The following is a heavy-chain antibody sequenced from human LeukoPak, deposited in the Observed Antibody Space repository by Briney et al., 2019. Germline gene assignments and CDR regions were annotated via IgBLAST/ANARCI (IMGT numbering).Heavy chain of an antibody. CDR2: INSDGSWT. CDR1: GFTFSSCA. V-gene: IGHV3-23*01. J-gene: IGHJ4*02. D-gene: IGHD3-10*01. CDR3: AKETHGSGSYPIDY. Sequence: PGGSLRLSCAASGFTFSSCAMSWVRQDPGKRLVWVSHINSDGSWTSYADSVKGRFTISKDNAKNTVYLQMNSLRAEDTAVYYCAKETHGSGSYPIDYWGQGTLVTVSS.